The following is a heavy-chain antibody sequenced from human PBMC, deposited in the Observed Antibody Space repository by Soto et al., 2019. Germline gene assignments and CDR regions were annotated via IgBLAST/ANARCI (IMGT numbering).Heavy chain of an antibody. Sequence: SETLSLTCTVSGGSISSSSYYWGWIRQPPRKGLEWIGSIYYSGSTYYNPSLKSRVTISVDTSKNQFSLKLSSVTAADTAVYYCAREDSIIRLERRKSRRGFDPWGQGTLVTVSS. CDR3: AREDSIIRLERRKSRRGFDP. D-gene: IGHD1-1*01. V-gene: IGHV4-39*02. CDR1: GGSISSSSYY. CDR2: IYYSGST. J-gene: IGHJ5*02.